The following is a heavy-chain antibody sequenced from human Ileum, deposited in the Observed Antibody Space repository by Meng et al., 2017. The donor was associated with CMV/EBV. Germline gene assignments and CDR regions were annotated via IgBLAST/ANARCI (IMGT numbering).Heavy chain of an antibody. V-gene: IGHV2-5*02. D-gene: IGHD6-13*01. CDR2: IYWDNDQ. J-gene: IGHJ4*02. Sequence: QIILKGSCPHRVKPTQTLTLVCTFSGVSLGNSGVGVAWIRQPPGKAPEWLAVIYWDNDQRFNPSLKSRLTIIKDTSKNQVVLIMTNMDPVDTATYYCAHRRHEGSSWDGGSLNYWGQGTLVTVSS. CDR3: AHRRHEGSSWDGGSLNY. CDR1: GVSLGNSGVG.